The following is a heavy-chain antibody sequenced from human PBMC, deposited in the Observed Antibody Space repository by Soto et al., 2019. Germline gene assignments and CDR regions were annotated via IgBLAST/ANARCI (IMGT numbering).Heavy chain of an antibody. D-gene: IGHD3-10*01. Sequence: QVQLVQSGAEVKEPGDSVRVSCEASGYTFTAYYIHWVRQAPGQGLEWMGWINPKFGDTTYAQDFQGRVSMTRDMSISTVYMELSRLTSDDTAIYYRARNLDYYYGPGSGNGHGFWGQGTTVTVFS. CDR2: INPKFGDT. J-gene: IGHJ6*02. V-gene: IGHV1-2*02. CDR1: GYTFTAYY. CDR3: ARNLDYYYGPGSGNGHGF.